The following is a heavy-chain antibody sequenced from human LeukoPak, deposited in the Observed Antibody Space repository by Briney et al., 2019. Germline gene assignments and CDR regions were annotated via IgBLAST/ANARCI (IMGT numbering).Heavy chain of an antibody. J-gene: IGHJ3*02. V-gene: IGHV3-23*01. CDR3: ARTPSYDPGAFDI. CDR2: ISGSGSGGST. Sequence: GGSLRLSCAASGFTFSNYAMSWVRLAPGKGLEWVSAISGSGSGGSTYYADSVKGRFTISRDNSKNTLYLQMNSLRAEDTAVYYCARTPSYDPGAFDIWGQGTMVTVSS. D-gene: IGHD3-22*01. CDR1: GFTFSNYA.